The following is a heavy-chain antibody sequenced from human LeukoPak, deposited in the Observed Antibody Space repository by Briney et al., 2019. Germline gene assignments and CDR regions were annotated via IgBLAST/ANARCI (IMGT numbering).Heavy chain of an antibody. J-gene: IGHJ5*02. CDR1: GGSISSYY. Sequence: PSETLSLTCTVSGGSISSYYWSWIRQPPGKGLEWIGYIYYSGSTNYNPSLKSRVTISVDTSKNQFSLKLSSVTAADTAVYYCARQIPGYSPVDPWGQGTLVTVSS. CDR2: IYYSGST. CDR3: ARQIPGYSPVDP. V-gene: IGHV4-59*08. D-gene: IGHD1-26*01.